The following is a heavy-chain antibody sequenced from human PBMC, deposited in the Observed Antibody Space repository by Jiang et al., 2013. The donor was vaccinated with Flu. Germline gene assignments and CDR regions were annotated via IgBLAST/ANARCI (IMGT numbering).Heavy chain of an antibody. CDR2: IDWDDDK. CDR3: ARIRQLYSGSYLWFDP. Sequence: SGFSLSTSGMCVSWIRQPPGKALEWLTLIDWDDDKYYSTSLKTRLTISKDTSKNQVVLTMTNMGPVDTATYYCARIRQLYSGSYLWFDPWGQGTLVTVSS. V-gene: IGHV2-70*01. CDR1: GFSLSTSGMC. D-gene: IGHD1-26*01. J-gene: IGHJ5*02.